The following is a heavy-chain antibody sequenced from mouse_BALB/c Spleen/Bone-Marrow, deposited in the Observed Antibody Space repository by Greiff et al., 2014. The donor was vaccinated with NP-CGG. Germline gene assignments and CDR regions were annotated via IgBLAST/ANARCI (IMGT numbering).Heavy chain of an antibody. Sequence: VQPQQSGAELVKPGASVKLSCTASGFNIKDTYMHWVKQRPEQGLEWIGRIDPANGNTKYDPKFQGKATITADTSSNTAYLQLSSLTSEDTAVYFCARAYYGNYPYAMDYWGQGTSVTVSS. J-gene: IGHJ4*01. D-gene: IGHD2-10*01. CDR2: IDPANGNT. CDR3: ARAYYGNYPYAMDY. CDR1: GFNIKDTY. V-gene: IGHV14-3*02.